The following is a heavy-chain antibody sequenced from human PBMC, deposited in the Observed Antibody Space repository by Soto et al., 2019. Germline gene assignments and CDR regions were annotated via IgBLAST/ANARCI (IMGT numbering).Heavy chain of an antibody. CDR3: AKDPNGDYVGAFDS. CDR2: IWYDGSNK. J-gene: IGHJ4*02. D-gene: IGHD4-17*01. V-gene: IGHV3-33*03. Sequence: GGSLRLSCAASGFTFSSYGMHWVRQAPGKGLEWVAVIWYDGSNKYYADSVKGRFTISRDKSKNTVFLQMNSLRADDTAVYHCAKDPNGDYVGAFDSWGQGALVTVSS. CDR1: GFTFSSYG.